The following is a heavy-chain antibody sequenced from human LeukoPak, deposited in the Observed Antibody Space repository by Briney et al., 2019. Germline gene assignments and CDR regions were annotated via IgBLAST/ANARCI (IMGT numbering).Heavy chain of an antibody. J-gene: IGHJ4*02. CDR2: INAGNGNT. Sequence: GASVKVSCKASGYTFTSYAMHWVRQAPGQRLERMGWINAGNGNTKYSQKSQGRVTITRDTSASTAYMELSSLRSEDTAVYYCARSPGPGRVVGISSRWYYFDYWGQGTLVTVSS. V-gene: IGHV1-3*01. CDR1: GYTFTSYA. D-gene: IGHD6-13*01. CDR3: ARSPGPGRVVGISSRWYYFDY.